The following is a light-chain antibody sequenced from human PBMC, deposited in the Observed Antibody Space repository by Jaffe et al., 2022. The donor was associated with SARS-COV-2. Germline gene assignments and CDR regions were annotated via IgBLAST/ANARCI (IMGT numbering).Light chain of an antibody. Sequence: DIQMTQSPSTLSASVGDRVTITCRASQSISSYLAWYQQKPGKAPKLLIYKASSLETGIPSRFSGSGSGTEFTLTIRSLQPDDFATYYCQQYNSYSFGQGTKVEIK. CDR2: KAS. CDR1: QSISSY. V-gene: IGKV1-5*03. J-gene: IGKJ1*01. CDR3: QQYNSYS.